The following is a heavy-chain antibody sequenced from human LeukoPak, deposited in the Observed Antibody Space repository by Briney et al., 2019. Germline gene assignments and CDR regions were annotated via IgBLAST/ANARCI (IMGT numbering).Heavy chain of an antibody. CDR1: GFTFSNYA. V-gene: IGHV3-23*01. CDR3: AKDHGGAMIVVLISFFDY. J-gene: IGHJ4*02. Sequence: PGGSLRLSCAASGFTFSNYAMSWVRQAPGKGLEWVSTISGSGSSTYYADSVKGRFTISRDNSKNTLYLQMNSLRAKDTAVYYCAKDHGGAMIVVLISFFDYWGQGTLVTVSS. CDR2: ISGSGSST. D-gene: IGHD3-22*01.